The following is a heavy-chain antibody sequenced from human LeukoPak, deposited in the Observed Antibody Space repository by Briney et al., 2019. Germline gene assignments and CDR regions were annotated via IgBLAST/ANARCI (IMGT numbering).Heavy chain of an antibody. CDR2: IIPIFGTA. CDR1: VGTFSSYA. J-gene: IGHJ4*02. V-gene: IGHV1-69*01. D-gene: IGHD3-10*01. Sequence: GASVKVSCTASVGTFSSYAISWVRQAPGQGLEWMGGIIPIFGTANYAQKFQCRVMIAADQSTTTAYMELSSLSSEDTAVYYCARGPGSGSYFFDYWGQGTLVTVSS. CDR3: ARGPGSGSYFFDY.